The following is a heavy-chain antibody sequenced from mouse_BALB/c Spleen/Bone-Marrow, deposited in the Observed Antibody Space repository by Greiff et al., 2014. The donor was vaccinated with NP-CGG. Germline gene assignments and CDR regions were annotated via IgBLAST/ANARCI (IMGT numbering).Heavy chain of an antibody. V-gene: IGHV14-3*02. CDR1: GFNIKDPY. D-gene: IGHD1-1*01. J-gene: IGHJ3*01. Sequence: VQLQQSGAELVKPGASVKLSCTASGFNIKDPYMHWVKQRPEQGLEWIGRIDPANGNTKYDPKFQGKATKTADTSSNTAYLQLSSLTSEDTAVYYCAPYYYGRWFTYWGQGTLVTVSA. CDR2: IDPANGNT. CDR3: APYYYGRWFTY.